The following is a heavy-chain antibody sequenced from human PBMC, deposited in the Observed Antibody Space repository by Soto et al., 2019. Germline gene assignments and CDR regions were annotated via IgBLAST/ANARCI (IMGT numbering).Heavy chain of an antibody. CDR2: IIPIFGTA. J-gene: IGHJ3*02. Sequence: SVKVSCKASGGTFSSYAISWVRQAPGQGLVWMGGIIPIFGTANYAQKFQGRVTITAGKSTSTAYMELSSLRSEDTAVYYCARALVEMATITAFDIWGQGTMVTVSS. CDR3: ARALVEMATITAFDI. D-gene: IGHD5-12*01. CDR1: GGTFSSYA. V-gene: IGHV1-69*06.